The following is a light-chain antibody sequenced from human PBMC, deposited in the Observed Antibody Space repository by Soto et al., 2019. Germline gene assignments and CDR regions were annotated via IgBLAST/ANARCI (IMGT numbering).Light chain of an antibody. CDR1: QDIRSD. CDR3: LRDFNYPWT. V-gene: IGKV1-6*01. CDR2: ATS. J-gene: IGKJ1*01. Sequence: AIQVTQSPSSLSASVGDRVTITCRASQDIRSDLGWYQQKPGKAPKLLIFATSTLQSGVPSRFSGTGSGTDFTLTISSLQPEDFATYYCLRDFNYPWTFGQGTKVDIK.